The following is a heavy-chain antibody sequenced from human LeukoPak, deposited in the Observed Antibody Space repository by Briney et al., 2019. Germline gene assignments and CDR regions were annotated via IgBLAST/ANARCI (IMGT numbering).Heavy chain of an antibody. D-gene: IGHD1-26*01. CDR1: GFTFSSYW. Sequence: GGSLRLSCEASGFTFSSYWMHWVRQAPGKGLVWASRIKTDGSSTNYADSVKGRFTISRDNAKNTVYLQMNSLRAEDTAVYYCASSLGALIWGQGTLVTVPS. V-gene: IGHV3-74*01. J-gene: IGHJ4*02. CDR3: ASSLGALI. CDR2: IKTDGSST.